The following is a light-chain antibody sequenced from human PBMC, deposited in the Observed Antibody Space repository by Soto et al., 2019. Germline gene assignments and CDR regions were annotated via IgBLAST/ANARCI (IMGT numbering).Light chain of an antibody. CDR2: DAS. V-gene: IGKV3-11*01. CDR3: QQRSNWLPT. CDR1: QSVSSY. J-gene: IGKJ1*01. Sequence: VLTRSGETRSLSPGQRAALYCRASQSVSSYLAWYQQKPGQAPRLLIYDASNRATGIPARFSGSGSGTDFTLTISSLEPEDFAVYYWQQRSNWLPTFGQGTKVDIK.